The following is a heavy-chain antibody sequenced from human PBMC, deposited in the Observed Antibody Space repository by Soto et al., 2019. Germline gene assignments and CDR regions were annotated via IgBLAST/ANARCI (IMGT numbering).Heavy chain of an antibody. CDR3: AIPPIAVAGTSYYGMDV. Sequence: QVQLVQSGAEVKKPGSSVKVSCKASGGTFSSYAISWVRQAPGQGLEWMGGIIPIFGTANYAQKFQGRVTITADESTSTAYMELSSMRSEDTAVYYCAIPPIAVAGTSYYGMDVWGQGTTVTVSS. J-gene: IGHJ6*02. CDR2: IIPIFGTA. CDR1: GGTFSSYA. V-gene: IGHV1-69*01. D-gene: IGHD6-19*01.